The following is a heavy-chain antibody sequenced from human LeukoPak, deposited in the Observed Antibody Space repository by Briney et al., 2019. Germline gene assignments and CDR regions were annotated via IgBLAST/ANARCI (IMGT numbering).Heavy chain of an antibody. Sequence: SETLSLTCTVSGGSVTTYNWSWIRQSAGKGLEWIGHISTSGTTTYNPSLKSRVTMSVDTSKNQFSLKLTSVTAADTAVYYCAREATVVGATIIWGQGTLVTVSS. J-gene: IGHJ4*02. CDR2: ISTSGTT. D-gene: IGHD1-26*01. V-gene: IGHV4-4*07. CDR1: GGSVTTYN. CDR3: AREATVVGATII.